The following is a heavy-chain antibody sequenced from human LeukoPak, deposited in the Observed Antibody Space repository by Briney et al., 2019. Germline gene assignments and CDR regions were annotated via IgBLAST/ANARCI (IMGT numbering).Heavy chain of an antibody. CDR3: ARVGVRGGTDY. D-gene: IGHD1-26*01. V-gene: IGHV3-33*01. J-gene: IGHJ4*02. CDR1: GFTFNNYG. Sequence: PGRSLRLSCAASGFTFNNYGMHWVRQAPGKGLEWVAVMWYEGTNRYYSDSVRGRFTISRDNAKNSLFLQMNSLRAEDTAVYYCARVGVRGGTDYWGQGTLVTVSS. CDR2: MWYEGTNR.